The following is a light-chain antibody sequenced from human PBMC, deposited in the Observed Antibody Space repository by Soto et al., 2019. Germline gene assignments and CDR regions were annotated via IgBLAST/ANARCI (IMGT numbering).Light chain of an antibody. CDR1: QDISTY. CDR2: DVS. V-gene: IGKV1-33*01. Sequence: DIQMAQSPSSLSASVGDRVTITCQASQDISTYLNWYQQRPGRAPKLLLYDVSNLQAGAPSRFSGSGSGTHFTFTISSLQPEDVATYYCQQYDYNPLRFTFGPGTKVDIQ. CDR3: QQYDYNPLRFT. J-gene: IGKJ3*01.